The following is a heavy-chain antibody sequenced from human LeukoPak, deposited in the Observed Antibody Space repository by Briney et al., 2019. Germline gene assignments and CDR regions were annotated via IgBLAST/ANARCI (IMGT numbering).Heavy chain of an antibody. V-gene: IGHV3-74*01. Sequence: PGGSLRLSCAASGFTFSNFWLLWVRQAPGKGLEWVSRITSDGSNINYAHSVQGRFTISRDNAKNTLYLQMNSLRAEDTAVYYCARGGHSSFDYWGQGALVTVSS. CDR3: ARGGHSSFDY. CDR1: GFTFSNFW. J-gene: IGHJ4*02. D-gene: IGHD3-16*01. CDR2: ITSDGSNI.